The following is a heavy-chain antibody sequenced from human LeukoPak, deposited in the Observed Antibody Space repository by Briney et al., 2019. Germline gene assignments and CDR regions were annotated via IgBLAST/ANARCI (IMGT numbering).Heavy chain of an antibody. J-gene: IGHJ4*02. CDR1: GGSINSGGYY. CDR2: IYYSGST. Sequence: TSETLSLTCSVSGGSINSGGYYWSWTRQHPGKGLEWIGYIYYSGSTYYNPSLKSRVTISVDTSKNQFSLKLSSVTAADTAVYFCARGGTAYYYSYWGQGTLVTVSS. D-gene: IGHD3-10*01. V-gene: IGHV4-31*03. CDR3: ARGGTAYYYSY.